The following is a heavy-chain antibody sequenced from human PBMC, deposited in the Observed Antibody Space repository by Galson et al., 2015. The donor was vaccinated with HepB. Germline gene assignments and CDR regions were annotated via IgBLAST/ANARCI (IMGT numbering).Heavy chain of an antibody. CDR2: ISDNGSHK. CDR3: AKDILSIAVSGGADY. J-gene: IGHJ4*02. Sequence: SLRLSCAASGFTFSNYAMHWVRQAPGKGLEWVAVISDNGSHKYYADCVKGLFTISRDNSKNTLYLQMSSLRTEDTAVYFCAKDILSIAVSGGADYWGQGTLVTVSS. D-gene: IGHD6-19*01. V-gene: IGHV3-30*18. CDR1: GFTFSNYA.